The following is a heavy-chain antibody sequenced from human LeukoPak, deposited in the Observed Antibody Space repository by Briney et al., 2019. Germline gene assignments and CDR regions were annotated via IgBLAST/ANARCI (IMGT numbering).Heavy chain of an antibody. D-gene: IGHD6-19*01. CDR3: ARADGSVAGPPSGH. V-gene: IGHV3-30-3*01. CDR2: ISYDGSDK. CDR1: GFTFSSYA. Sequence: GGSLRLSCAASGFTFSSYAMHWVRQAPGKGLEWVAIISYDGSDKYYADSVEGRLTISRDNSKSTLYLQMISLRTEDTAVYYCARADGSVAGPPSGHWGQGTLVTVSS. J-gene: IGHJ4*02.